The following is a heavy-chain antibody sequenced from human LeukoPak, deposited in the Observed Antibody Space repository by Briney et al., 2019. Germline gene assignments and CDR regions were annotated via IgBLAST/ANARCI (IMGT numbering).Heavy chain of an antibody. CDR1: GYSFTTYG. CDR3: ARGARFRSYGSGTYYTSLPFDP. D-gene: IGHD3-10*01. Sequence: ASVKVSCKASGYSFTTYGISWVRQAPGQGLEWIGWISAYNGDTNYAQKLQGRVTITRDTSASTAYMELSSLRSEDMAVYYCARGARFRSYGSGTYYTSLPFDPWGQGTLVTVYS. J-gene: IGHJ5*02. CDR2: ISAYNGDT. V-gene: IGHV1-18*03.